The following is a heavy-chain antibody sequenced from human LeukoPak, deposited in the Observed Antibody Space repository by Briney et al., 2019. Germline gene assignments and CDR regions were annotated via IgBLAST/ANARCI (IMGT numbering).Heavy chain of an antibody. CDR1: GGTFSSYA. CDR2: IIPIFGTA. CDR3: ASPVPIFGATAGGVDDDAFDI. J-gene: IGHJ3*02. Sequence: SVKVSCKASGGTFSSYAISWVRQAPGQGLEWMGGIIPIFGTANYAQKFQGRVTITTDESTSTAYMELSSLRSEDTAVYYCASPVPIFGATAGGVDDDAFDIWCQGTMVTVSS. D-gene: IGHD3-3*01. V-gene: IGHV1-69*05.